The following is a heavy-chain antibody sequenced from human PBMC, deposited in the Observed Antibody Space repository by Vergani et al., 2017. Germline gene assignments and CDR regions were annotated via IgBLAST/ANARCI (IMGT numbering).Heavy chain of an antibody. CDR3: ARVGTSSNRDYFDY. V-gene: IGHV1-2*02. CDR1: GYTFTDYF. J-gene: IGHJ4*02. Sequence: QVQLVQSGAEVKKPGASVQVSCKASGYTFTDYFMHWVRQAPGQGLAWMGWINPNSGGTNYAQKFQGRVTMTRDTSISTAYMELSNLRSDDTAVYYCARVGTSSNRDYFDYWGQGTLVTVSS. CDR2: INPNSGGT. D-gene: IGHD2-2*01.